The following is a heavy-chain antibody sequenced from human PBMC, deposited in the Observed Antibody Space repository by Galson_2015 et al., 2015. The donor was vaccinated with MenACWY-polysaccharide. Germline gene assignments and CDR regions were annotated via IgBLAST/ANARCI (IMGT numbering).Heavy chain of an antibody. CDR1: GFPFSRYA. J-gene: IGHJ4*02. CDR3: AKGLGSFDF. CDR2: VSGTDGNT. V-gene: IGHV3-23*01. Sequence: SLRLSCAASGFPFSRYAMTWVRQAPGKGLEWVSTVSGTDGNTYYAASVKGRFTISRDNSKNMLYLQMNSLGAEDTAIYYCAKGLGSFDFWGQGTLVTVSS. D-gene: IGHD3-10*01.